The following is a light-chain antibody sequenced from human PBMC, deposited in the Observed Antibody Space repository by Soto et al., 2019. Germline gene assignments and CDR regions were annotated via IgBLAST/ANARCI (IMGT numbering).Light chain of an antibody. V-gene: IGKV3-15*01. J-gene: IGKJ1*01. CDR2: GAS. CDR1: QSVSRN. CDR3: QQYTNWLPAT. Sequence: EIVMTQSPATLSVSPGERATLSCRASQSVSRNLAWYQHRPGQAPRLLIYGASTRAGGIPARFSGSGSGTEFNLTLNSLQPEDVAVYFRQQYTNWLPATFGLGTNVDI.